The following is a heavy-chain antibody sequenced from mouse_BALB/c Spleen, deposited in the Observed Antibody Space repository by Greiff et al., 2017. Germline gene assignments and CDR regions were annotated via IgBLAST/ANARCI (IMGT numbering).Heavy chain of an antibody. V-gene: IGHV1-69*02. CDR1: GYTFTSYW. J-gene: IGHJ3*01. CDR3: VTIADYRYGALGD. CDR2: IDPSDSYT. D-gene: IGHD2-14*01. Sequence: QVQLQQPGAELVKPGASVKLSCKASGYTFTSYWMHWVKQRPGQGLEWIGEIDPSDSYTNYNQKFKGKATLTVDKSSSTAYMQLSSLTSEDSAVYYCVTIADYRYGALGDWGQGTLVTVSA.